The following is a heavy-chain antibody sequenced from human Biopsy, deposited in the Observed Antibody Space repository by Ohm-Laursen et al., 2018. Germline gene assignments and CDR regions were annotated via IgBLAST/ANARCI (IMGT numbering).Heavy chain of an antibody. D-gene: IGHD2-2*01. Sequence: SSVKVFCNAPTGTFNSYGIIWVRQAPGQGLEWMGRIIPILRTTAYAQTFLGRVTITADSPTSTVDMELTSLTSDDTAVYFCAREAIGYQLPCDDWGQGTLVTVSS. J-gene: IGHJ4*02. CDR1: TGTFNSYG. V-gene: IGHV1-69*11. CDR3: AREAIGYQLPCDD. CDR2: IIPILRTT.